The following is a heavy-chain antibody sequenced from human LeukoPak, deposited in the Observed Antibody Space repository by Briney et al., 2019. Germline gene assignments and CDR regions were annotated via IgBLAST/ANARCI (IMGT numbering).Heavy chain of an antibody. CDR1: GFTFTTYA. D-gene: IGHD5-12*01. J-gene: IGHJ5*02. V-gene: IGHV3-23*01. Sequence: GGSLRLSCAASGFTFTTYAMSWVRQAPGKGLEWVSGITDSGGSTFYADAVKGRFTISRDNSKNTLYLQMNSLRAEDTAVYYCAKMAIVGNWFDPWGQGTPVTVSS. CDR3: AKMAIVGNWFDP. CDR2: ITDSGGST.